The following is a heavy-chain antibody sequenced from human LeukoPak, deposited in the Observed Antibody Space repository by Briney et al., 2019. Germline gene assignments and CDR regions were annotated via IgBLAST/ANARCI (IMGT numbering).Heavy chain of an antibody. J-gene: IGHJ5*02. Sequence: ASVKVSCKASGYTFTSYGISWVRQAPGQGLEWMGWISAYNGNINYAQKFQGRVTMTRNTSISTAYMELSSLRSEDTAVYYCAREDSGYETNWFDPWGQGTLVTVSS. CDR2: ISAYNGNI. V-gene: IGHV1-18*01. CDR3: AREDSGYETNWFDP. D-gene: IGHD5-12*01. CDR1: GYTFTSYG.